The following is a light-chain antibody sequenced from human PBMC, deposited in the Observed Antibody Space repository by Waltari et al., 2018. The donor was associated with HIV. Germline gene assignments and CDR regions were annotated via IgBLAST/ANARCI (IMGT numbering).Light chain of an antibody. V-gene: IGKV3-15*01. CDR1: QSIGSY. CDR3: QQYNNWPPMYT. J-gene: IGKJ2*01. CDR2: GAS. Sequence: EIVRTQSPATLSVSPGERATLSCRASQSIGSYLAVYQQKPGQAPRLLIYGASTRATGIPARFSGSGSGTEFTLTISSLQSEDFAVYSCQQYNNWPPMYTFGQGTKLEIK.